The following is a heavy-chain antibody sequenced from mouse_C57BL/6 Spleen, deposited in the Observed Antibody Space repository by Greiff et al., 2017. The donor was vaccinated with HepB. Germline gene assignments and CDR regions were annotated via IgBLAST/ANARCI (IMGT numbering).Heavy chain of an antibody. CDR2: IHPNSGST. CDR1: RYTFTSYW. D-gene: IGHD1-1*01. J-gene: IGHJ2*01. CDR3: ARAFTTVVAGDY. Sequence: QVQLQQPGAELVKPGASVKLSCKASRYTFTSYWMHWVKQRPGQGLEWIGMIHPNSGSTNYNEKFKSKATLTVDKSSSTAYMQLSSLTSEDSAVYYCARAFTTVVAGDYWGQGTTLTVSS. V-gene: IGHV1-64*01.